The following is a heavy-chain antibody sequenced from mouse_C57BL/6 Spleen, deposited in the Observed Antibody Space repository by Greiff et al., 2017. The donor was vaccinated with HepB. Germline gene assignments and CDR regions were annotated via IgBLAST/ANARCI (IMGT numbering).Heavy chain of an antibody. CDR1: GYTFTDYN. D-gene: IGHD2-10*01. V-gene: IGHV1-22*01. J-gene: IGHJ2*01. CDR3: ARSGLLYYFDY. CDR2: INPNNGGT. Sequence: VQLQESGPELVKPGASVKMSCKASGYTFTDYNLHWVKQSHGKSLEWIGYINPNNGGTSYNQKFKGKATLTVNKSSSTAYMELRSLTSEDSAVYYCARSGLLYYFDYWGQGTTLTVSS.